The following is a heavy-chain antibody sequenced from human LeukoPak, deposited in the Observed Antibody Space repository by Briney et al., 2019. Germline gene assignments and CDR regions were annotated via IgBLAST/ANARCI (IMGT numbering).Heavy chain of an antibody. J-gene: IGHJ4*02. CDR2: ISAYNGNT. Sequence: ASVKVSCKASGYTFTSYGISWVRQAPGQGLEWMGWISAYNGNTNYAQKLQGRVTMTTDTSTSTAYMELRSLRSDDTAVYYCARADYDSSGYYYEDYWGQGTLVTVSS. D-gene: IGHD3-22*01. V-gene: IGHV1-18*01. CDR1: GYTFTSYG. CDR3: ARADYDSSGYYYEDY.